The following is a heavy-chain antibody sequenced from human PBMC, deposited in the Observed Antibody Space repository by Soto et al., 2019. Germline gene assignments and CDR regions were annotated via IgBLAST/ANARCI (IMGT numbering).Heavy chain of an antibody. Sequence: ASVKVSCKASGYTFTGYYMHWVRQAPGQGLEWMGWINPNSGGTNYAQKFQGWVTMTRDTSISTAYMELSRLRSDDTAVYYCARDCLCISTSCYDAFYIWGQGTMVPVSS. J-gene: IGHJ3*02. CDR3: ARDCLCISTSCYDAFYI. D-gene: IGHD2-2*01. V-gene: IGHV1-2*04. CDR1: GYTFTGYY. CDR2: INPNSGGT.